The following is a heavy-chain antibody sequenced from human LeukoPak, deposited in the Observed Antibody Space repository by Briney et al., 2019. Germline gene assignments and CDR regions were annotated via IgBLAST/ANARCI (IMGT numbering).Heavy chain of an antibody. J-gene: IGHJ4*02. V-gene: IGHV1-18*01. Sequence: ASVKVSCKASGYTFTSYGISWARQAPGQVLEWVAWMGAMNGNRKYAEKLQGRVTVTTDTSTNTAYMELTSLRSDDTAVYFCARDPGAATYDYWGQGTLVTVSS. D-gene: IGHD6-25*01. CDR1: GYTFTSYG. CDR3: ARDPGAATYDY. CDR2: MGAMNGNR.